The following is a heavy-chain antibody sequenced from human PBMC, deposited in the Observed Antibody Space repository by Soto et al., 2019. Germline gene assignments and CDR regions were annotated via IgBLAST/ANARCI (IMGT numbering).Heavy chain of an antibody. CDR1: GYTFTSYG. V-gene: IGHV1-18*01. CDR2: ISTFNNHT. Sequence: ASVKVSCKASGYTFTSYGISWVRQAPGQGLEWMGWISTFNNHTDYAQKVQGRVAMTTDRSTGTAYMELRSLRSDDTAVYYCARGPLDYPIPDFDYWGQGTLVTVSS. D-gene: IGHD2-8*01. CDR3: ARGPLDYPIPDFDY. J-gene: IGHJ4*02.